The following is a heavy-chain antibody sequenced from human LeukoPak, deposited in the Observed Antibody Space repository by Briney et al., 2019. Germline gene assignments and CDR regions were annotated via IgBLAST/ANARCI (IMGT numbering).Heavy chain of an antibody. J-gene: IGHJ4*02. Sequence: PGGSLRLSCVASGLPIGDFAMHWVRQAPGRGLEWVSYISSSGSTIYYADSVKGRFTISRDNAKSSLYLQMNSLRAEDTAVYYCARELGTHFDYWGQGTLVTVSS. CDR2: ISSSGSTI. CDR1: GLPIGDFA. CDR3: ARELGTHFDY. D-gene: IGHD7-27*01. V-gene: IGHV3-48*03.